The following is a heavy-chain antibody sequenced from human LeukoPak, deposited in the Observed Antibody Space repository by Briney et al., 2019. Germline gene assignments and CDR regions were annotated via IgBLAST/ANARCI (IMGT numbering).Heavy chain of an antibody. Sequence: GGSLRLSCAASGFTFSTYTMYWVCQATGKGLEWVSGIGGSGVGTDYADSVKGRFTISRDNSKNTLFLQMNSLRAEDTALYHCARNWNDERGHFGDEYWGQGTLVTVSS. V-gene: IGHV3-23*01. CDR2: IGGSGVGT. J-gene: IGHJ4*02. CDR3: ARNWNDERGHFGDEY. D-gene: IGHD1-1*01. CDR1: GFTFSTYT.